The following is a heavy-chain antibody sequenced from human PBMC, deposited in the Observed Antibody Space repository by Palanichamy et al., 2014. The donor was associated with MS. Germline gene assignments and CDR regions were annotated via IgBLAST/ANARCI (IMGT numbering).Heavy chain of an antibody. CDR3: ARAIGYCSSTSCSALDYYYGMDV. J-gene: IGHJ6*02. CDR1: GGSISSYY. Sequence: QVQLQESGPGLVKPSETLSLTRTVSGGSISSYYWSWIRQPPGKGLEWIGYIYYSGSTNYNPSLKSRVTISVDTSKNQFSLKLSSVTAADTAVYYCARAIGYCSSTSCSALDYYYGMDVWGQGTTVTVSS. CDR2: IYYSGST. D-gene: IGHD2-2*01. V-gene: IGHV4-59*01.